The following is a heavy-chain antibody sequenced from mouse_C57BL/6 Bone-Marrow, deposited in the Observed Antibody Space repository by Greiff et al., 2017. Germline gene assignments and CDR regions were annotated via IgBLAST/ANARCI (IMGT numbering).Heavy chain of an antibody. Sequence: QVQLQQPGAELVKPGASVTLSCKASGYTFTSYWMHWVKQRPGQGLEWIGMIHPNSGSTNYNEKFKSKATLTVDKSSSTAYMQLGSLTSEDSAVYYCARGGTRWGQGTLVTVSA. CDR2: IHPNSGST. CDR3: ARGGTR. V-gene: IGHV1-64*01. D-gene: IGHD3-3*01. CDR1: GYTFTSYW. J-gene: IGHJ3*01.